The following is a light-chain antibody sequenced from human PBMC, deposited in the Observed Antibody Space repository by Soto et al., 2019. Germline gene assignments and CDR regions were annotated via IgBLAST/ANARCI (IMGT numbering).Light chain of an antibody. Sequence: DIQMTQSPSFVSASVGDRVTITCRASQAVSTWLAWYQQKPGDAPKLLIYAASTLQSGVPSRFSGSGSGTDFTLTIRSLQPEDFATYYCQHYKTWPLTFGGGTRVEI. CDR2: AAS. V-gene: IGKV1-12*01. CDR3: QHYKTWPLT. J-gene: IGKJ4*01. CDR1: QAVSTW.